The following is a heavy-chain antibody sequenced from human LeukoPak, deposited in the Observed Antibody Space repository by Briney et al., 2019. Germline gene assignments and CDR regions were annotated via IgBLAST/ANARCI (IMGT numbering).Heavy chain of an antibody. V-gene: IGHV1-2*02. J-gene: IGHJ4*02. D-gene: IGHD2-15*01. Sequence: EASVKVSCKASGYTFTGYYMHWVRQAPGQGLEWMGWINPNSGGTNYAQKFQGRVTMTRDTSISTAYMELSRLRSDDTAVYYCARLPDIVVVVAALVADDYWGQGTLVTVSS. CDR2: INPNSGGT. CDR3: ARLPDIVVVVAALVADDY. CDR1: GYTFTGYY.